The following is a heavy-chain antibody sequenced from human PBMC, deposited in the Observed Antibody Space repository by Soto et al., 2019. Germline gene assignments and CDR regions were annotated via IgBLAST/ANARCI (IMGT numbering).Heavy chain of an antibody. CDR3: ARDFIRGVKSYYYYGMDV. CDR2: IWYDGSNK. CDR1: GFTFSSYG. Sequence: QVQLVESGGGVVQPGRSLRLSCAASGFTFSSYGMHWVRQAPGKGLEWVAVIWYDGSNKYYADSMKGRFTISRDNSKNTLYLQMNSLRAEDTAVYYCARDFIRGVKSYYYYGMDVWGQGTTVTVSS. V-gene: IGHV3-33*01. D-gene: IGHD3-10*01. J-gene: IGHJ6*02.